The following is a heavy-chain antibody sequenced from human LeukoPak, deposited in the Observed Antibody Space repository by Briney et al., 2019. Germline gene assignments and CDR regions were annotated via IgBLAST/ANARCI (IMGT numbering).Heavy chain of an antibody. Sequence: ASVRVSCKASGYTFTAYYMHWVRQAPGQGLEWMGWINPNSGGTNYAQKFQGRVTMTRDTSISTAYMELSRLRSDDTAVYYCASSTYGSVSYSPLAYWGQGTLVTVSS. V-gene: IGHV1-2*02. CDR3: ASSTYGSVSYSPLAY. D-gene: IGHD3-10*01. CDR2: INPNSGGT. CDR1: GYTFTAYY. J-gene: IGHJ4*02.